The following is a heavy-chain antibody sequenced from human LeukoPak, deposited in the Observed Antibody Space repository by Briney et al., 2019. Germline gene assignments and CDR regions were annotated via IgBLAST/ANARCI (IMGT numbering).Heavy chain of an antibody. V-gene: IGHV4-39*07. CDR2: IYYSGST. D-gene: IGHD6-13*01. CDR1: GGSISSSSYY. Sequence: SETLSLTCTVSGGSISSSSYYWGWIRQPPGTGLEWIGSIYYSGSTYYNPSLKSRVTISVDTSKNQFSLKLSSVTAADTAVYYCARVEGSSWPPYYYYYMDVWGKGTTVTVSS. J-gene: IGHJ6*03. CDR3: ARVEGSSWPPYYYYYMDV.